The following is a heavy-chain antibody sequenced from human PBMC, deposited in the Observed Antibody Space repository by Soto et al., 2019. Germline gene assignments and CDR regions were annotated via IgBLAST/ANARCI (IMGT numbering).Heavy chain of an antibody. V-gene: IGHV3-15*07. CDR3: TTDLFSYSSSSLDSAMVT. CDR1: GFTFSNAW. D-gene: IGHD5-18*01. Sequence: EVQLVESGGGLVKPGGSLRLSCAASGFTFSNAWMNWVRQAPGKGLEWVGRIKSKTDGGTTDYAAPVKDRFTISRDDSKNTLYLQMNSLKTEDTAVYYCTTDLFSYSSSSLDSAMVTWGQGTLVTVSS. CDR2: IKSKTDGGTT. J-gene: IGHJ4*02.